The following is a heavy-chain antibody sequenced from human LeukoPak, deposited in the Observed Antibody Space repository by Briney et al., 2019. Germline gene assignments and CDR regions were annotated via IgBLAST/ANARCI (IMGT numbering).Heavy chain of an antibody. V-gene: IGHV4-59*01. J-gene: IGHJ5*02. Sequence: SETLSLTCTVSGDSISNYYWSWIRQPPGKGLEWIGYINYSGSTNYNPSLKSRVTISEDTSKNQFSLKLNSVTAADTAVYYCARGGYSYGYFWFDPWGQGTLVTVSS. D-gene: IGHD5-18*01. CDR3: ARGGYSYGYFWFDP. CDR2: INYSGST. CDR1: GDSISNYY.